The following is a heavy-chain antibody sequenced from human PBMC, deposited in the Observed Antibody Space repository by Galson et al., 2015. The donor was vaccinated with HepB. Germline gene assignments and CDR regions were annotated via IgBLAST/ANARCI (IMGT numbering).Heavy chain of an antibody. D-gene: IGHD2-2*01. CDR1: GFTFSGSA. J-gene: IGHJ4*02. CDR2: IRSKANSYAT. Sequence: SLRLSCAASGFTFSGSAMHWVRQASGKGLEWVGRIRSKANSYATAYAASVKGRFTISRDDSKNTAYLQMNSLKTEDTAVYYCTRHGGYCSSTSCYGGDYWGQGTLVTVSS. CDR3: TRHGGYCSSTSCYGGDY. V-gene: IGHV3-73*01.